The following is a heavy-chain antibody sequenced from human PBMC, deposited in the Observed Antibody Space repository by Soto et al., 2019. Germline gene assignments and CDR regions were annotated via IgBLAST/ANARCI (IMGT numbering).Heavy chain of an antibody. V-gene: IGHV4-34*01. CDR2: MSHSGGT. CDR1: GGFVTSGSYY. J-gene: IGHJ3*02. CDR3: ARVERGTATTVVDAFDI. Sequence: QVQLQQWGAGLLKPSETLSLTCAVYGGFVTSGSYYWSWIRQPPGKGLEWIGEMSHSGGTHFNPSLKTRVTISVDTSKNQFTLKMSPVTAADTALYYWARVERGTATTVVDAFDIWGPGTMVTVSS. D-gene: IGHD1-1*01.